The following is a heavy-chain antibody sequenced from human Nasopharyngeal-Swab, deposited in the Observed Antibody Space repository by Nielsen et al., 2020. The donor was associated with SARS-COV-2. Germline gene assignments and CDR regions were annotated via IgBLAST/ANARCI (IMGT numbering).Heavy chain of an antibody. Sequence: GGSLRLSCAASGFTFSDHYMDWVRQAPGKGLEWVGRTRNKANSYTTEYAASVKGGFTISRDDSENSVYLQMNSLKTEDTAVYYCARGATIFGVVLGDSYGMDVWGQGTTVTVSS. CDR3: ARGATIFGVVLGDSYGMDV. V-gene: IGHV3-72*01. CDR2: TRNKANSYTT. J-gene: IGHJ6*02. CDR1: GFTFSDHY. D-gene: IGHD3-3*01.